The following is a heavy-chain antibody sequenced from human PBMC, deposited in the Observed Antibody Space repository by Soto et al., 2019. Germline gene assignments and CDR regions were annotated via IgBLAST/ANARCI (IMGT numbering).Heavy chain of an antibody. J-gene: IGHJ4*02. V-gene: IGHV1-8*01. Sequence: ASVKVSCKASGYTFTSYDINWVRQATGQGLEWMGWMNPNSGNTGYAQKFQGRVTMTRNTSISTAYMELSSLRSEDTAVYYCAXXXXRITMVRGVIITKGNLDYWGQGTLVTXSS. CDR2: MNPNSGNT. D-gene: IGHD3-10*01. CDR1: GYTFTSYD. CDR3: AXXXXRITMVRGVIITKGNLDY.